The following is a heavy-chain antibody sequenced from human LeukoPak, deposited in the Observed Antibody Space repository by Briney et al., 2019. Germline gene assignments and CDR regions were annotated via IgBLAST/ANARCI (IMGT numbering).Heavy chain of an antibody. J-gene: IGHJ4*02. CDR3: AAGDWSHTLLG. CDR1: GFTFTSSA. Sequence: ASVKVSCKASGFTFTSSAMQWVRQARGQRLEWIGWIVVGSGNTNYAQKFQERVTITRDMSTSTAYMELSSLRSEDTAAYYCAAGDWSHTLLGWGQGTLVTVSS. CDR2: IVVGSGNT. V-gene: IGHV1-58*02. D-gene: IGHD3-3*01.